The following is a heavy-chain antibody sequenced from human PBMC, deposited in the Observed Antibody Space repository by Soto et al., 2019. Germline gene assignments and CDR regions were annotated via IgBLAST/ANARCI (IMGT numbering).Heavy chain of an antibody. J-gene: IGHJ4*02. V-gene: IGHV1-18*01. CDR2: ISAYNGNT. CDR1: GYTFTIYG. Sequence: EASVKVSCKASGYTFTIYGISWVRQAPGQGLEWMGWISAYNGNTNYAQKLQGRVTMTTDTSTSTAYMELRSLRSDDTAVYYCARDLGITGTSDFDYWGQGTLVTVSS. CDR3: ARDLGITGTSDFDY. D-gene: IGHD1-7*01.